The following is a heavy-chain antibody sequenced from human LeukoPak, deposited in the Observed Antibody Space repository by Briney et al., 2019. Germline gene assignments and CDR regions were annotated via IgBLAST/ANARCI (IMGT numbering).Heavy chain of an antibody. CDR1: GGSIGTYY. J-gene: IGHJ5*02. Sequence: PSETLSLTCTVSGGSIGTYYWSWIRQPPGKGLEWVGYIHYSGSTNRNPSLKSRVNISIDTSKNQFSPKLTSVTPADTAVYYCARDKAASHNWFDPWGQGTQVTVPS. V-gene: IGHV4-59*01. D-gene: IGHD6-13*01. CDR3: ARDKAASHNWFDP. CDR2: IHYSGST.